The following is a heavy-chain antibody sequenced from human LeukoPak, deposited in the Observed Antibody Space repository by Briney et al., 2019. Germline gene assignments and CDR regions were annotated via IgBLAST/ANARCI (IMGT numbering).Heavy chain of an antibody. CDR1: GFTFSSYA. CDR3: AKGLNSYDSSYFDY. D-gene: IGHD5-18*01. Sequence: GGSLRLSCAASGFTFSSYAMHWVRQAPGKGLEWVAVISYDGSNKYYADSVKGRFTISRDNSKNTLYLQMNSLRAEDTAVYYCAKGLNSYDSSYFDYWGQGTLVTVSS. CDR2: ISYDGSNK. V-gene: IGHV3-30-3*01. J-gene: IGHJ4*02.